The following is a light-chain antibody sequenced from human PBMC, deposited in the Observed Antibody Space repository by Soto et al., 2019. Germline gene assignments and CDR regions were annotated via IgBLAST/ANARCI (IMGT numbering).Light chain of an antibody. Sequence: GDRVTIACRASQDISSYLAWYQQEPGKAPKLLIFAASTLQGGVPSRFSGSGSGTEFTLTISSLQPEDFATYYCQQLNSYPLTFGGGTKVEIK. J-gene: IGKJ4*01. V-gene: IGKV1-9*01. CDR1: QDISSY. CDR3: QQLNSYPLT. CDR2: AAS.